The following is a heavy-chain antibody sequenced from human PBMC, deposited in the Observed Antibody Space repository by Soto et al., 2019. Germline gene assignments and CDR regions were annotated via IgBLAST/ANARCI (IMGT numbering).Heavy chain of an antibody. CDR2: IYHSGST. CDR1: GGSISSNW. V-gene: IGHV4-4*02. J-gene: IGHJ6*02. CDR3: ARDPVSSSKSYYYYYYGMDV. D-gene: IGHD6-6*01. Sequence: LSLTCTVSGGSISSNWWSWVRQPPGKGLERIGEIYHSGSTNYNPSLKSRVTISVDKSKNQFSLKLSSVTAADTAVYYCARDPVSSSKSYYYYYYGMDVWGQGATVTVSS.